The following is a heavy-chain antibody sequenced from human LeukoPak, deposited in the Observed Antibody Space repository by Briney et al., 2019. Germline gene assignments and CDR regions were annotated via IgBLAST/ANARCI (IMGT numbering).Heavy chain of an antibody. J-gene: IGHJ3*02. CDR3: ARPNFLGVMTAPSAFDI. Sequence: SETLSLTCAVYGGSFSGYYWSWIRQPPGKGLEWIGEINHSGSTNYNPSLKSRVTISVDTSKNQFSLKLSSVTAADTAVYYCARPNFLGVMTAPSAFDIWGQGTMVTVSS. CDR2: INHSGST. V-gene: IGHV4-34*01. D-gene: IGHD2-21*02. CDR1: GGSFSGYY.